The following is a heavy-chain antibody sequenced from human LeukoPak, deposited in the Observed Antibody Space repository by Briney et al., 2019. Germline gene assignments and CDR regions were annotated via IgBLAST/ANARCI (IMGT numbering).Heavy chain of an antibody. CDR3: AKDGLYYFGSRSYPSYT. CDR1: GFTFSNYA. D-gene: IGHD3-10*01. J-gene: IGHJ4*03. Sequence: PGGSLRLSCAASGFTFSNYAMSWVRQAPGTGLEWVSAISGSGDNTYYADSVRGRFTISRDNSKDTLYLQMNNLRAVDTAMYYCAKDGLYYFGSRSYPSYTWGHRTPGTVSS. CDR2: ISGSGDNT. V-gene: IGHV3-23*01.